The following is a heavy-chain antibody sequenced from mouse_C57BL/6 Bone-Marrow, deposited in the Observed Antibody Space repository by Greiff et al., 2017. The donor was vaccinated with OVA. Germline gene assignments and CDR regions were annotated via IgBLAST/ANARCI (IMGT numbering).Heavy chain of an antibody. CDR3: TTGYGSSYEAY. Sequence: EVKLMESGAELVRPGASVKLSCTASGFNIKDDYMHWVKQRPEQGLEWIGWIDPENGDTEYASKFQGKATITADTSSNTAYLQLSSLTSEDTAVYSCTTGYGSSYEAYWGQGTLVTVSA. CDR1: GFNIKDDY. CDR2: IDPENGDT. J-gene: IGHJ3*01. D-gene: IGHD1-1*01. V-gene: IGHV14-4*01.